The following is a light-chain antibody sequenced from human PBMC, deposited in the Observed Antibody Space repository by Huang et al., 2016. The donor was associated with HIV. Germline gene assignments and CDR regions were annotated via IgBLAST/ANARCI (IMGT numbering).Light chain of an antibody. V-gene: IGKV1-33*01. CDR2: DAS. CDR3: QHFDNLALT. Sequence: DIQMTQSPSSLSASVGDRVTITSQASQDISNYLNWYQQKPGKAPKLLSYDASNLETGVPSRFSGSGSGTDFTFTISSLQPEDIATYYCQHFDNLALTFGGGTKVQIK. CDR1: QDISNY. J-gene: IGKJ4*01.